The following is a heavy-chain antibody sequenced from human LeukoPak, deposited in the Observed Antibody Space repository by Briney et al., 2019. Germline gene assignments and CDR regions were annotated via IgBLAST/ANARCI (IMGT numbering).Heavy chain of an antibody. V-gene: IGHV3-23*01. CDR1: GFTFSSYA. D-gene: IGHD5-12*01. CDR2: ISGSGGST. CDR3: AKDWWLRIHYWFDP. J-gene: IGHJ5*02. Sequence: GSLRLSCAASGFTFSSYAMSWVRQAPGKGLEWVSAISGSGGSTYYADSVKGRFTISRDNSKNTLYLKMNSLRAEDTAVYYCAKDWWLRIHYWFDPWGQGTLVTVSS.